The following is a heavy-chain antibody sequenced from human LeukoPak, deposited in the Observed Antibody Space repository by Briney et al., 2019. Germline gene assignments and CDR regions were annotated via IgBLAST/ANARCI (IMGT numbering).Heavy chain of an antibody. CDR1: GGSISSGSYY. D-gene: IGHD6-19*01. J-gene: IGHJ3*02. CDR2: IYTSGST. Sequence: SETLSLTCTVSGGSISSGSYYWSWIRQPAGKGLEWIGRIYTSGSTNYNPSLKSRVTISVDTSKNQFSLKLSSVTDADTGVYYCAREAKWLAPNDAFDIWGQGTMVTVSS. CDR3: AREAKWLAPNDAFDI. V-gene: IGHV4-61*02.